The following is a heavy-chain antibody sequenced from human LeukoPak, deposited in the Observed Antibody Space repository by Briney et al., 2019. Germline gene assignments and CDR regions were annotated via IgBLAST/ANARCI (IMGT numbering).Heavy chain of an antibody. CDR3: ARDGDCGGDCYSYYFDY. J-gene: IGHJ4*02. V-gene: IGHV3-23*01. D-gene: IGHD2-21*02. CDR1: GFTFSSYA. CDR2: ISGSGGST. Sequence: GGSLRLSCAASGFTFSSYAMSWVRQAPGKGLEWVSAISGSGGSTYYADSEKGRFTISRDNSKNTLYLQMNSLRAEDTAVYYCARDGDCGGDCYSYYFDYWGQGTLVTVSS.